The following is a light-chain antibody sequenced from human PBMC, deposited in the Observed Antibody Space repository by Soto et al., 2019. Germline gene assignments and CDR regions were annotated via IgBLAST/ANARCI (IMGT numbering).Light chain of an antibody. CDR3: QQYENYWT. J-gene: IGKJ1*01. Sequence: DIQMTQSPSTLSATAGDRVTNTCRASQSISSWLAWYQHKPGKAPKLLIYDASNLDSGVPSRFSGSGSGTEFSLTNSNLQPDDCAAYYCQQYENYWTFGQGTRVEIK. V-gene: IGKV1-5*01. CDR2: DAS. CDR1: QSISSW.